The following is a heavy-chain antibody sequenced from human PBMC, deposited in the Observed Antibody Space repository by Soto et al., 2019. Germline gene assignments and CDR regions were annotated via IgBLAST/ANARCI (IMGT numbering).Heavy chain of an antibody. V-gene: IGHV1-69*01. CDR3: ARDLEGYSYGLDFDY. J-gene: IGHJ4*02. Sequence: QVQLVQSGAEVKKPGSSVKVSCKASGGTFSSYAISWVRQAPGQGLEWMGGIIPIFGTANYAQKFQGRVTITGDESTSTAYMERSSLRSEDTAVYYCARDLEGYSYGLDFDYWGQGTLVTVSS. CDR1: GGTFSSYA. CDR2: IIPIFGTA. D-gene: IGHD5-18*01.